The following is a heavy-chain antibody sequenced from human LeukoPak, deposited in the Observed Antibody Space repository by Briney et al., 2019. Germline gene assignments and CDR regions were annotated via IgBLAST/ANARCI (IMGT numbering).Heavy chain of an antibody. Sequence: GGSLRLSCAASGFTFSSYSMNWVRQAPGKGLEWVSSLSRDSKYIYYADSVKGRFTISRDNAKNSVYLQMSSLRAEDTAVYYCARSTSETGNDYWGQGTLVTGSS. CDR2: LSRDSKYI. CDR1: GFTFSSYS. J-gene: IGHJ4*02. V-gene: IGHV3-21*01. CDR3: ARSTSETGNDY. D-gene: IGHD3-9*01.